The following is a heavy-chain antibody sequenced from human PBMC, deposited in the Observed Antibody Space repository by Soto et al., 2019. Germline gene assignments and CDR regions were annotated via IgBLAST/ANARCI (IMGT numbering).Heavy chain of an antibody. CDR3: VKQDGYSYAFDI. CDR1: GFTFSSYA. J-gene: IGHJ3*02. V-gene: IGHV3-64D*06. D-gene: IGHD5-18*01. Sequence: EVQLVESGGGLVQPGGSLRLSCSASGFTFSSYAMHWVRQAPGKGLEYVSAISSNGGSTYYADSVKGRFTISRDNSKNTLYLQMSSLRAAATAVYYCVKQDGYSYAFDIWGQGTMVTVSS. CDR2: ISSNGGST.